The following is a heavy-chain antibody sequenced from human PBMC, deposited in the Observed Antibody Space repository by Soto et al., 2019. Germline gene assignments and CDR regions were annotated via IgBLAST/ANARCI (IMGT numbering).Heavy chain of an antibody. V-gene: IGHV3-23*01. J-gene: IGHJ4*02. CDR2: ISGGGSNT. CDR3: AKDSNKYSSSLRGRYFDY. Sequence: GGSLRLSCAASGFPFSSYVMSWVRQAPGKGLEWVPGISGGGSNTFYADYVKGRFTISRDNSKNTLLLQMNSLGAEDTAVYYCAKDSNKYSSSLRGRYFDYWGQGIGVTVPS. CDR1: GFPFSSYV. D-gene: IGHD4-4*01.